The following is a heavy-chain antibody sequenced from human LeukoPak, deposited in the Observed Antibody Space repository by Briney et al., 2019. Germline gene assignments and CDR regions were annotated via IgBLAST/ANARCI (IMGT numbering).Heavy chain of an antibody. J-gene: IGHJ6*02. V-gene: IGHV4-4*07. CDR1: GGSISSYY. CDR2: IYTSGST. Sequence: PSETLSLTCTVSGGSISSYYWSWIRQPAGKGLEWIGRIYTSGSTNYNPSLKSRVTMSVDTSKNQFSLRLSSVTAADTAVYYCARGITRLYYYYGMDVWGQGTTVTVSS. D-gene: IGHD1-1*01. CDR3: ARGITRLYYYYGMDV.